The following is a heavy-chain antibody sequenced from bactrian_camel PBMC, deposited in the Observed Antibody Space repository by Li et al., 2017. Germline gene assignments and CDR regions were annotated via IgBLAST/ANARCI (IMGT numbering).Heavy chain of an antibody. CDR2: IDHDGGT. J-gene: IGHJ6*01. V-gene: IGHV3S1*01. CDR1: GYVSHTYC. CDR3: AASWDVTANAALSRRVSPEFGY. Sequence: HVQLVESGGGSVQAGGSLRLSCAVSGYVSHTYCMGWFRQAPGKEREGVAAIDHDGGTRYADSVKGRFTITKDNTNNILYLQMNDLTPEDSGTYRCAASWDVTANAALSRRVSPEFGYWGEGTQVTFS. D-gene: IGHD3*01.